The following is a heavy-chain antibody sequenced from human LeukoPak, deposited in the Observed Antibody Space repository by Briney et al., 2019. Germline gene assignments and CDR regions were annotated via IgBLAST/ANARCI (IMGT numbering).Heavy chain of an antibody. CDR2: INHSGST. Sequence: NPSETLSLTCAVYGGSFSGYYWSWIRQPPGKGLEWIGEINHSGSTNYNPSLKSRVTISVDTSKNQFSLKLSSVTAADTAVYYCARSPMIVVVNNWYFDLWGRGTLVTVPS. CDR3: ARSPMIVVVNNWYFDL. D-gene: IGHD3-22*01. V-gene: IGHV4-34*01. CDR1: GGSFSGYY. J-gene: IGHJ2*01.